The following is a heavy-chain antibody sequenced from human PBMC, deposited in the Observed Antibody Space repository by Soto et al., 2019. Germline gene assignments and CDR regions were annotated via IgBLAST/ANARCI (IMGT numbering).Heavy chain of an antibody. CDR3: ARIHGGKGSWKFDY. CDR1: GGSFSGYY. CDR2: INHSGST. D-gene: IGHD2-15*01. Sequence: KPSETLSLTCAVYGGSFSGYYWSWIRQPPGKGLEWIGEINHSGSTNYNPSLKSRVTISVDTSKNQFSLKLSSVTAADTAVYYCARIHGGKGSWKFDYWGQGPLVTVSS. J-gene: IGHJ4*02. V-gene: IGHV4-34*01.